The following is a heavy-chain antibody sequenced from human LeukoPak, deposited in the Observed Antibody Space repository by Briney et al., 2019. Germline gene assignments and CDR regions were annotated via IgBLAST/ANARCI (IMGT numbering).Heavy chain of an antibody. D-gene: IGHD5-24*01. CDR3: ARDRGRDGYNHIDY. CDR2: INHSGST. V-gene: IGHV4-34*01. CDR1: GGSFSGYY. J-gene: IGHJ4*02. Sequence: SETLSLTCAVYGGSFSGYYWSWIRQPPGKGLEWIGEINHSGSTNYNPSPKSRVTISVDTSKNQFSLNLSSVTAADTAVYYCARDRGRDGYNHIDYWGQGTLVTVSS.